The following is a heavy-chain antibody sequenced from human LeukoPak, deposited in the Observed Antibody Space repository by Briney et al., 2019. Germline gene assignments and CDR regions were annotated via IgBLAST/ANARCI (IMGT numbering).Heavy chain of an antibody. J-gene: IGHJ4*02. D-gene: IGHD2-2*02. CDR1: GGTFSSYA. V-gene: IGHV1-69*05. CDR2: IIPIFGTA. CDR3: ARERCSSTSCYRGRGFDY. Sequence: SVKVSCKASGGTFSSYAISWVRQAPGQGLEWMGGIIPIFGTANYAQKFQGRVTITTDESTSTAYMELSSLRSEDTAVYYCARERCSSTSCYRGRGFDYWGQGTLVTVSS.